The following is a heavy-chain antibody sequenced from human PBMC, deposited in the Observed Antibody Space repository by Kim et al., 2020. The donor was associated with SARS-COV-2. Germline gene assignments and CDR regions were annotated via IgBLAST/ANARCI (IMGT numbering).Heavy chain of an antibody. D-gene: IGHD3-10*01. CDR3: ARGYYYGSGTIRMINYYYYYYGMDV. V-gene: IGHV1-8*01. J-gene: IGHJ6*02. CDR2: MNPNSGNT. Sequence: ASVKVSCKASGYTFTSYDINWVRQATGQGLEWMGWMNPNSGNTGYAQKFQGRVTMTRNTSISTAYMELSSLRSEDTAVYYCARGYYYGSGTIRMINYYYYYYGMDVWGQGTTVTVSS. CDR1: GYTFTSYD.